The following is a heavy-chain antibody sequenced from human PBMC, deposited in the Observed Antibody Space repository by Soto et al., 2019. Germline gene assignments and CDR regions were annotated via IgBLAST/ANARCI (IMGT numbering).Heavy chain of an antibody. CDR1: GFSLRTTEMR. V-gene: IGHV2-70*04. CDR2: IDWDDAY. CDR3: ARTYRAGLSHYFDF. Sequence: XGPTLVNPTQNLTLTCTFSGFSLRTTEMRVSWIRQPPGKALEWLARIDWDDAYFYSTSLKTRLTISKDTSKNQVVLTMTNMDPVDTATYYCARTYRAGLSHYFDFWGQGTLVTASS. J-gene: IGHJ4*02. D-gene: IGHD4-4*01.